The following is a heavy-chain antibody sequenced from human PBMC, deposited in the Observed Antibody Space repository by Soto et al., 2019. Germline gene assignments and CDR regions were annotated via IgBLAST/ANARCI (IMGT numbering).Heavy chain of an antibody. J-gene: IGHJ5*02. CDR1: EYSFTGHY. Sequence: ASVKVSCKASEYSFTGHYLHWVRQAPGQGLEWMGWIDPKSGDTKYAPKFQDRATMTRDTSISRAYMDLSSLRYDDTAVYYCARDYDKSGYDYFDPWGQGTLVTVSS. D-gene: IGHD3-22*01. V-gene: IGHV1-2*02. CDR2: IDPKSGDT. CDR3: ARDYDKSGYDYFDP.